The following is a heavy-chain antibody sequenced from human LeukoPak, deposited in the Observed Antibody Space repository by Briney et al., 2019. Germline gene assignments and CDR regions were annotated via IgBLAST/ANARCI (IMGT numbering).Heavy chain of an antibody. D-gene: IGHD3-10*01. CDR1: GGSISSSNW. Sequence: PSGTLSLTCAVSGGSISSSNWWSWVRQPPGKGLEWIGEIYHSGSTNYNPSLKSRVTISVDKSKNQFSLKLSSVTAADTAVYYCAKTMVRGAINPDWFDPWGQGTLVTVSS. V-gene: IGHV4-4*02. J-gene: IGHJ5*02. CDR3: AKTMVRGAINPDWFDP. CDR2: IYHSGST.